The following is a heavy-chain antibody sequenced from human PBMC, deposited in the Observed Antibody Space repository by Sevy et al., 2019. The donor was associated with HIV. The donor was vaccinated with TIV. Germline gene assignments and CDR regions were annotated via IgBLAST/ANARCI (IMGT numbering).Heavy chain of an antibody. D-gene: IGHD3-16*01. CDR2: IWFDGSNT. CDR1: GFTFSSYG. Sequence: GGSLRLSCAASGFTFSSYGMHWVRQAPGKGLEWVAVIWFDGSNTFYADSVKGRFTISRDIAENTLHLQMNSLRAEDTAVYYCARDLESYNYGAYGPSFIPDYWGQGTVVTVSS. V-gene: IGHV3-33*01. CDR3: ARDLESYNYGAYGPSFIPDY. J-gene: IGHJ4*02.